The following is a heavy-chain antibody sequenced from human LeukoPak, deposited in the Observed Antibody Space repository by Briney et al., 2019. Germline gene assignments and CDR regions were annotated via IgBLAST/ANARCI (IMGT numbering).Heavy chain of an antibody. D-gene: IGHD2-21*01. CDR1: GFTFSDYY. V-gene: IGHV3-11*01. CDR2: ISSSGSTI. Sequence: PGGSLRLSCAASGFTFSDYYMSWIRQAPGKGLEWISYISSSGSTIYYADSVKGRFTISRDNAKNSLYLQMNSLRAEDTAVYYCAREPTKGGENWFDPWGQGTLVTVSS. J-gene: IGHJ5*02. CDR3: AREPTKGGENWFDP.